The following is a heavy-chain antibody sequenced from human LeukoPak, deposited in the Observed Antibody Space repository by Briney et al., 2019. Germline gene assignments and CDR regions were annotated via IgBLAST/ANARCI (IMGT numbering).Heavy chain of an antibody. V-gene: IGHV1-2*02. J-gene: IGHJ6*02. Sequence: GASVKLFCKTSGYTFTDYFVHWVRQAPGQGLEWVRWITPNSGGIEYAQKFLGRVSITRDMSSSTAYMELSRLRSDDTAVYFCGRDYYDDSSGYSVDYYYYGMDVWGQRTTVTVSS. CDR1: GYTFTDYF. D-gene: IGHD3-22*01. CDR3: GRDYYDDSSGYSVDYYYYGMDV. CDR2: ITPNSGGI.